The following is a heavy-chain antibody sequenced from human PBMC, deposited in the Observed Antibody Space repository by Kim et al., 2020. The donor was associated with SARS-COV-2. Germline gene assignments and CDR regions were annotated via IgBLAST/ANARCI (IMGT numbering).Heavy chain of an antibody. V-gene: IGHV3-23*01. CDR3: AKVAPRNVLLWFGELLFFDY. D-gene: IGHD3-10*01. J-gene: IGHJ4*02. CDR2: ISGSGGST. Sequence: GGSLRLSCAASGFTFSSYAMSWVRQAPGKGLEWVSAISGSGGSTYYADSVKGRFTISRDNSKNTLYLQMNSLRAEDTAVYYWAKVAPRNVLLWFGELLFFDYWGQGTLVTVSS. CDR1: GFTFSSYA.